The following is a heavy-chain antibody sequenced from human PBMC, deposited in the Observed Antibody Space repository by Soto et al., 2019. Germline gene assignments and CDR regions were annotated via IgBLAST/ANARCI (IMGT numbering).Heavy chain of an antibody. D-gene: IGHD6-13*01. J-gene: IGHJ6*02. CDR2: IYYSGST. CDR1: GGSISSSSYY. V-gene: IGHV4-39*01. Sequence: SETLSLTCTVSGGSISSSSYYWGWIRQPPGKGLEWIGSIYYSGSTYYNPSLKSRVTISVDTSKNQFSLRLSSVTAADTAVYYCARHVWGFNSSSWYSEDYYYYYGMDVWGQGTTVT. CDR3: ARHVWGFNSSSWYSEDYYYYYGMDV.